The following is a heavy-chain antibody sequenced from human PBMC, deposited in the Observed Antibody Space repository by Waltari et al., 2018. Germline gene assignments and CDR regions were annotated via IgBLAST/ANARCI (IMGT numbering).Heavy chain of an antibody. V-gene: IGHV1-2*02. CDR2: INPNSGGT. J-gene: IGHJ3*02. D-gene: IGHD6-25*01. CDR3: ARTRRENAFDI. Sequence: QVQLVQSGAEVKKPGASVKVSCKASGYTFTGYYMHWVRQAPGQGLEWMGWINPNSGGTNYAQKVQGRVTMTRDTSISTAYMELSRLRSDDTAVYYCARTRRENAFDIWGQGTMVTVSS. CDR1: GYTFTGYY.